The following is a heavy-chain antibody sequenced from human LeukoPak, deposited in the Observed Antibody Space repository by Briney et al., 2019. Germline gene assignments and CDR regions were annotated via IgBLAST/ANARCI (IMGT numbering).Heavy chain of an antibody. CDR3: ARDIFHGHCSGLTCFLLDS. D-gene: IGHD2-15*01. J-gene: IGHJ4*02. Sequence: EASVKVSCKASGYTFTRYGITWVRQAPGQGLEWMGWISAYNGNTNYAQKFQGRLTVTTDTSTNTAYMELRSLRPDDTAVYYCARDIFHGHCSGLTCFLLDSWGQGSLVTVSS. CDR2: ISAYNGNT. CDR1: GYTFTRYG. V-gene: IGHV1-18*01.